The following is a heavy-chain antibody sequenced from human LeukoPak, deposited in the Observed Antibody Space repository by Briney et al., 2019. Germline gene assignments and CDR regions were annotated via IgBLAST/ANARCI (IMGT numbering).Heavy chain of an antibody. Sequence: PSETLSLTCTVSGGSISSYYWSWIRQPPGKGLEWIGYIYYSGSINYNPSLKSRVTISVDTSKNQFSLKLSSVTAADTAVYYCARSYCSSTSCYDYFDYWGQGTLVTVSS. CDR3: ARSYCSSTSCYDYFDY. D-gene: IGHD2-2*01. CDR2: IYYSGSI. CDR1: GGSISSYY. J-gene: IGHJ4*02. V-gene: IGHV4-59*01.